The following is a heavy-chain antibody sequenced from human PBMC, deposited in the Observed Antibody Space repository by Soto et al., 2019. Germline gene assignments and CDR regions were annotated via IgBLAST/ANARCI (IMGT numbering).Heavy chain of an antibody. CDR1: GYSISTYW. Sequence: EVQLVESGGGLVQPGGSLRLSCAASGYSISTYWMSWVRQAPGKGLEWVANVKQDGSEEYYVDSVKGRFTISRDNATNSWYLQMNSLRAEDTAVYYCAALDTAMVKTAGYWGQGTLVTVSS. D-gene: IGHD5-18*01. J-gene: IGHJ4*02. CDR2: VKQDGSEE. V-gene: IGHV3-7*01. CDR3: AALDTAMVKTAGY.